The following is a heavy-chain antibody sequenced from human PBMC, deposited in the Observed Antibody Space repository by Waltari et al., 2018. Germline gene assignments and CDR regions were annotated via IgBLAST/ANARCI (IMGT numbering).Heavy chain of an antibody. D-gene: IGHD6-19*01. J-gene: IGHJ2*01. CDR2: IWYDGSNK. V-gene: IGHV3-33*01. CDR1: GFTFSSYG. CDR3: ARDQRAAVAGLRYFDL. Sequence: QVQLVESGGGVVQPGRSLRLTCAASGFTFSSYGMHWVRQAPGKGLEWVAVIWYDGSNKYYADSVKGRFTISRDNSKNTLYLQMNSLRAEDTAVYYCARDQRAAVAGLRYFDLWGRGTLVTVSS.